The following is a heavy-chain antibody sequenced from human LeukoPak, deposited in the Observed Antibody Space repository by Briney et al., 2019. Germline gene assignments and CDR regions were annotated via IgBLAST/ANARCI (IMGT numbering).Heavy chain of an antibody. V-gene: IGHV3-30*18. CDR3: AKEDYSYGLLSDY. Sequence: GGSLRLSCAASGFTFSSYGMHWVRQAPGKGLEWVAVISYDGSNKYYADSVKGRFTISRDNSKNTLYLQMNSLRTEDTAVYYCAKEDYSYGLLSDYWGQGTLVTVSS. CDR1: GFTFSSYG. J-gene: IGHJ4*02. CDR2: ISYDGSNK. D-gene: IGHD5-18*01.